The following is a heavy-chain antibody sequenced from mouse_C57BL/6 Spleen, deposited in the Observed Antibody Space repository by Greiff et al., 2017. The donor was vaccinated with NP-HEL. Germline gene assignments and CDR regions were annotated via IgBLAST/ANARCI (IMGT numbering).Heavy chain of an antibody. CDR3: ARLIYYSNSSGFAY. CDR1: GYTFTSYW. CDR2: IHPNSGST. J-gene: IGHJ3*01. D-gene: IGHD2-5*01. Sequence: QVQLQQPGAELVKPGASVKLSCKASGYTFTSYWMHWVKQRPGQGLEWIGMIHPNSGSTNYNEKFKSKATLTVDKSSSTAYMQLSSLTSEDSAVYYCARLIYYSNSSGFAYWGQGTLVTVSA. V-gene: IGHV1-64*01.